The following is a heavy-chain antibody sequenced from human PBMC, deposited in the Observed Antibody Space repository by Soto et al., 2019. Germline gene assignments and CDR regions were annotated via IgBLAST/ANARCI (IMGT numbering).Heavy chain of an antibody. CDR2: ISGSGGST. J-gene: IGHJ5*02. CDR1: GFTFSSYA. Sequence: PVGSLRLSCAASGFTFSSYAMSWVRQAPGKGLEWVSAISGSGGSTYYADSVKGRFTISRDNSKNTLYLQMNSLRAEDTAVYYCANLPYGGSPGDWFDPWGQGTLVTVSS. CDR3: ANLPYGGSPGDWFDP. D-gene: IGHD2-15*01. V-gene: IGHV3-23*01.